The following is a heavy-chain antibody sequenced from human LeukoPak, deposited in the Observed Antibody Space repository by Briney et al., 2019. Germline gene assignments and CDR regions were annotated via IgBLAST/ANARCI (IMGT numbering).Heavy chain of an antibody. CDR1: GGTFISYA. D-gene: IGHD2-21*02. V-gene: IGHV1-69*13. J-gene: IGHJ3*02. CDR2: IIPIFGTA. Sequence: SVKVSCKASGGTFISYAISWVRQAPGQGLEWMGGIIPIFGTANYAQKFQGRVTITADESTSTAYMELSSLRSEDTAVYYCASVTPYCGGDCYLGAFDIWGQGTTVTVSS. CDR3: ASVTPYCGGDCYLGAFDI.